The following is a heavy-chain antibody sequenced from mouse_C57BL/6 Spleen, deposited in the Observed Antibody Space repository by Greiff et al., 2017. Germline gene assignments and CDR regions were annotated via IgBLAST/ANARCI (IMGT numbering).Heavy chain of an antibody. D-gene: IGHD1-1*01. J-gene: IGHJ2*01. CDR3: ARRSVVATDYFDY. CDR2: ISSGSSTI. Sequence: EVKLVESGGGLVKPGGSLKLSCAASGFTFSDYGMHWVRQAPEKGLEWVAYISSGSSTIYYADTVKGRFTISRDNAKNTLFLQMTSLRSEDTAMYYCARRSVVATDYFDYWGQGTTLTVSS. V-gene: IGHV5-17*01. CDR1: GFTFSDYG.